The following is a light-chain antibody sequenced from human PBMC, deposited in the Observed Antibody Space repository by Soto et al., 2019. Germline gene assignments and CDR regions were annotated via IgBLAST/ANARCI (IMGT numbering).Light chain of an antibody. CDR3: QQRSYWPPYT. CDR1: QSVRSN. Sequence: EIVVTQSPATLSVSPGERATLSCRASQSVRSNLAWYQQKPGQAPRLLIYGASTRATGIPARFSGSGSGTEFTLTISSLQSEDSAVYYCQQRSYWPPYTFGQGTKVDIK. CDR2: GAS. V-gene: IGKV3-15*01. J-gene: IGKJ2*01.